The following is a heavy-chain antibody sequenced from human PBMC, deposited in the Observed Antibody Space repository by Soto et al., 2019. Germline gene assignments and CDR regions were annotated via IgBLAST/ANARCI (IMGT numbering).Heavy chain of an antibody. Sequence: QVQLVQSGAEVKKPGSSVKVSCKASGGTFSSYAISWVRQAPGQGLEWMGGIIPIFGTANYAQKFQGSVTITADESTSTAYMELSSLRSEDTAVYYCAGSYTAMVKDAFDIWGQGTMVTVSS. CDR3: AGSYTAMVKDAFDI. V-gene: IGHV1-69*01. CDR2: IIPIFGTA. J-gene: IGHJ3*02. D-gene: IGHD5-18*01. CDR1: GGTFSSYA.